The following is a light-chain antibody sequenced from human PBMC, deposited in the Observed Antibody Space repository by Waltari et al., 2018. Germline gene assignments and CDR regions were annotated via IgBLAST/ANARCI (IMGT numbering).Light chain of an antibody. V-gene: IGKV2-28*01. J-gene: IGKJ3*01. CDR2: LGS. CDR1: QSLLHSTGYDF. Sequence: ESVMTQSPLALPVTPGEPASISCRSNQSLLHSTGYDFLDWYLQRPGQSPQLVIYLGSNRASGVPDRFSGSGSGTDFTLKISRVEAEDVAVYYCMQALQTPFTFGPGTRLDIK. CDR3: MQALQTPFT.